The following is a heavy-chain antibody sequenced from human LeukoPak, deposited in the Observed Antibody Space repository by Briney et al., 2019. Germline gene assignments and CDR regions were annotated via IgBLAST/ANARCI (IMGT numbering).Heavy chain of an antibody. CDR2: IYYSGST. Sequence: SETLSLTCSVSGGSISSYYRSWIRQPPGKGLEWIGYIYYSGSTNYNPSLKSRVTISVDTSKNQISLKLSSVTAADTAVYYCARDGTRGRSMDVWGQGTTVTVSS. V-gene: IGHV4-59*01. CDR1: GGSISSYY. CDR3: ARDGTRGRSMDV. D-gene: IGHD1-14*01. J-gene: IGHJ6*02.